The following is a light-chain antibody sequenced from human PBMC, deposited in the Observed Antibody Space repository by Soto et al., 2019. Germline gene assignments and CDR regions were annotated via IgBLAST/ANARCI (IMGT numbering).Light chain of an antibody. J-gene: IGKJ1*01. CDR1: QSVLYSSTNRNY. Sequence: DIMMTQSPDSLAVSLGERATFSCKSSQSVLYSSTNRNYLAWYQQKPGQPPKLLIYWASTRESGVPDRFSGSGSETDFTLTISSLQAEDVAVYYCQQYYSTPPTFGQGTKVEIK. CDR2: WAS. V-gene: IGKV4-1*01. CDR3: QQYYSTPPT.